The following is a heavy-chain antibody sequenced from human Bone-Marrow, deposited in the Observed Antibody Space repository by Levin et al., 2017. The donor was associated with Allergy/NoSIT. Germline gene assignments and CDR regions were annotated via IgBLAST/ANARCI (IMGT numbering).Heavy chain of an antibody. CDR2: VSGAGGST. Sequence: GGSLRLSCAASGFTFSSYAMSWVRQAPGKGLEWVSAVSGAGGSTFYADSVKGRFTISRDNSKNTLYLQMNSLRAEDTALYYCVDSEGGRYFDYWGQGTLVTVSS. CDR1: GFTFSSYA. CDR3: VDSEGGRYFDY. D-gene: IGHD3/OR15-3a*01. J-gene: IGHJ4*02. V-gene: IGHV3-23*01.